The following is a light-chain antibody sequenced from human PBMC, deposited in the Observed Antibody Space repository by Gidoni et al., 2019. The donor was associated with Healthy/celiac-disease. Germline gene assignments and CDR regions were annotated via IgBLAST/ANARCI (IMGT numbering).Light chain of an antibody. CDR2: WAS. J-gene: IGKJ2*01. CDR1: QSVLYSSNNKNY. Sequence: DIVMTQSPDYLAVSLGERATINCKSSQSVLYSSNNKNYLAWYQQKPGQAPKLLFYWASTRESGVPDRFSGSGSGTDFTLTISSLQAEDVAVYSCQQYYRTPRTFGQXTKLEIK. CDR3: QQYYRTPRT. V-gene: IGKV4-1*01.